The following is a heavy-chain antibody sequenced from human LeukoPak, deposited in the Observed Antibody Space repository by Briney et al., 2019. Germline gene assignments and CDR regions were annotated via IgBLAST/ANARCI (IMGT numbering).Heavy chain of an antibody. D-gene: IGHD1-26*01. Sequence: GGSLRLSCAASGFSLSGYWMSWVRQAPGKGLEWVSYISSSGSTIYYADSVKGRFTISRDNAKNSLYLQMNSLRAEDTAVYYCARVERELVDYWGQGTLVTVSS. CDR1: GFSLSGYW. CDR3: ARVERELVDY. J-gene: IGHJ4*02. CDR2: ISSSGSTI. V-gene: IGHV3-11*01.